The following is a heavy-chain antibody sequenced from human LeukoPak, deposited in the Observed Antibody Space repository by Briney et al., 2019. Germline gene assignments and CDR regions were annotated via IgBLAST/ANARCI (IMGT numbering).Heavy chain of an antibody. J-gene: IGHJ4*02. Sequence: GGSLRLSCAASGFSFSGYGMHWVRQVPGKGLEWVAFIRYDGITKFYIDSVKGRFAISRDNSKNTLSLQMNSLRTEDTAVYYCAALHTGTFVDYWGQGTLVTVSS. CDR1: GFSFSGYG. CDR2: IRYDGITK. D-gene: IGHD4-17*01. CDR3: AALHTGTFVDY. V-gene: IGHV3-30*02.